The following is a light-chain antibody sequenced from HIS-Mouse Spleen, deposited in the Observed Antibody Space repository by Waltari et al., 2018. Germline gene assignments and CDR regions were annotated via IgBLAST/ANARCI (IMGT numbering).Light chain of an antibody. V-gene: IGKV4-1*01. CDR3: QQYYSTPYT. CDR2: WAS. CDR1: PSVLYSSNNKNY. J-gene: IGKJ2*01. Sequence: DIVMTQSPDSLAVSLGERATINFKSSPSVLYSSNNKNYLAWSQQKPGQPPKLLIYWASTRESGVPDRFSGSGSGTDFTLTISSLQAEDVAVYYCQQYYSTPYTFGQGTKLEIK.